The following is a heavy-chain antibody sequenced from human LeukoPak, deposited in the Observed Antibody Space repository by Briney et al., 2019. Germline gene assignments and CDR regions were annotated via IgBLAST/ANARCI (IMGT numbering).Heavy chain of an antibody. Sequence: GGSLRLSCTASGFTFGDYGMSWFRQAPGKGLEWVGFIRSKAYGGTTEYAASVKGRFTISRDDSKSIAYLQMNSLKTEDTAVYYCTRATITMIVVRRPFDYWGQGTLVTVSS. D-gene: IGHD3-22*01. CDR2: IRSKAYGGTT. V-gene: IGHV3-49*03. CDR3: TRATITMIVVRRPFDY. CDR1: GFTFGDYG. J-gene: IGHJ4*02.